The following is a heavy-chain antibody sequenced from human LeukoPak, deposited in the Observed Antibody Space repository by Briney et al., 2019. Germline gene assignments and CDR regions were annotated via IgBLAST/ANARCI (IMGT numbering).Heavy chain of an antibody. V-gene: IGHV4-39*07. CDR3: ARGIDYYYYMDV. D-gene: IGHD2-15*01. CDR2: IYYSGST. J-gene: IGHJ6*03. CDR1: GGSVSSSSSY. Sequence: PSETLSLTCTVSGGSVSSSSSYWGWIRQPPGKGLEWIGSIYYSGSTYYNPSLKSRVTMSVDTSKNQFSLKLSSVTAADTAVYYCARGIDYYYYMDVWGKGTTVTISS.